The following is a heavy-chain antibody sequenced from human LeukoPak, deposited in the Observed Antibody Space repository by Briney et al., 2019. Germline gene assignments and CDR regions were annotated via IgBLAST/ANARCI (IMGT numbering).Heavy chain of an antibody. V-gene: IGHV3-30*04. CDR2: ISYDGPNK. Sequence: PGRSLRLSCAASGFTFSSYAMHWVRQAPGKGLEWVAVISYDGPNKYYADSVKGRFTISRDNSKNTLYLQMNSLRVEDTAVYYCHCSGGNCYTPWGQGTLVTVSS. J-gene: IGHJ5*02. CDR1: GFTFSSYA. CDR3: HCSGGNCYTP. D-gene: IGHD2-15*01.